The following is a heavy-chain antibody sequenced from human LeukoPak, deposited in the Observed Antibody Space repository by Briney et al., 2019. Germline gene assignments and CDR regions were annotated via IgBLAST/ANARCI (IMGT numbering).Heavy chain of an antibody. J-gene: IGHJ4*02. D-gene: IGHD6-19*01. Sequence: GRSLRLSCAASGFTFSSYGMHWVRQAPGKGVEWVAVISYDGSNKYYADSVKGRFTISRDNSKNTLYLQMNSLRAEDTAVYYCARESIAVAGTGDYWGQGTLVTVSS. CDR1: GFTFSSYG. CDR2: ISYDGSNK. CDR3: ARESIAVAGTGDY. V-gene: IGHV3-30*03.